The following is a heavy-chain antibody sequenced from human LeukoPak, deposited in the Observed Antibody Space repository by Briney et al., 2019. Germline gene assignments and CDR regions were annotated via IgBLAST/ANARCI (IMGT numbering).Heavy chain of an antibody. J-gene: IGHJ4*02. D-gene: IGHD3-10*01. V-gene: IGHV3-7*01. CDR3: VTDQTGRHPYFFDY. CDR1: GFTFSTYW. Sequence: TGGSLRLSCAASGFTFSTYWMTWVRQVPGKGLEWVANIKEDGSEIYYVDAVKGRFSISRDNAKTSLYLQMNNLSVADTAVYYCVTDQTGRHPYFFDYWGQGTLVTVAS. CDR2: IKEDGSEI.